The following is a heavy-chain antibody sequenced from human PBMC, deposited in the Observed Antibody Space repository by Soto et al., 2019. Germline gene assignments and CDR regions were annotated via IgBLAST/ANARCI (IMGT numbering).Heavy chain of an antibody. V-gene: IGHV1-46*01. J-gene: IGHJ4*02. CDR2: INPNGGAT. D-gene: IGHD7-27*01. CDR3: ARALTEFDY. CDR1: GYTFTTYY. Sequence: QVRLVQSGAEVRKPGASVKLSCKASGYTFTTYYIHWVRQAPGQGLEWMGIINPNGGATSYAQNFQDRVTMTGDTSTNTVDMEMSSLRSDDTAMYYCARALTEFDYWGPGTLVTVSS.